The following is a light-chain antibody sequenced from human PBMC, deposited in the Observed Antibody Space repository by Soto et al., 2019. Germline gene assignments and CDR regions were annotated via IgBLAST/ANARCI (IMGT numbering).Light chain of an antibody. J-gene: IGKJ3*01. Sequence: EIVLTQSPGTLSLSPGEGATLSCRASQTISNTYLAWYQQKPGQAPRLLIYGASSRATGIPDRFSGSGSGTDFTLTIIGLEPEDLAVYSCQSYGRTVFTFGPGTKVDIK. CDR3: QSYGRTVFT. CDR2: GAS. CDR1: QTISNTY. V-gene: IGKV3-20*01.